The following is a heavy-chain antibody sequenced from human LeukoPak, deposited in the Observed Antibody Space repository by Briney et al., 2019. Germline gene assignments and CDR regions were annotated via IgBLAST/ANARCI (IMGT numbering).Heavy chain of an antibody. J-gene: IGHJ4*02. CDR2: IYYSGST. Sequence: SETLSLTCTVSGVSISSGGYYWSWIRQHPGKGLEWIGYIYYSGSTYYNPSLKGRVTISVDTSKNQFSLKLSSVTAADTAVYYCARALKTRGYYYDSSGYIYYFDYWDQGTLVTVSS. V-gene: IGHV4-31*03. CDR1: GVSISSGGYY. D-gene: IGHD3-22*01. CDR3: ARALKTRGYYYDSSGYIYYFDY.